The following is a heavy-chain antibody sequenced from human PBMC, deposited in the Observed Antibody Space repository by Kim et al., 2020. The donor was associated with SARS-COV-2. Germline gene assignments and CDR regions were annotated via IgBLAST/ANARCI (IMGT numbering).Heavy chain of an antibody. D-gene: IGHD6-13*01. J-gene: IGHJ4*02. Sequence: DAVKGRFTISRDHSKNALYLQMNSLRAEDTALYYCASWAGIISGWYGPFDFWGQGTLVTVSS. V-gene: IGHV3-23*01. CDR3: ASWAGIISGWYGPFDF.